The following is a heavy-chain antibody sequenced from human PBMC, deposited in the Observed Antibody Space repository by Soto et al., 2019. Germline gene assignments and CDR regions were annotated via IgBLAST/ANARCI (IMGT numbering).Heavy chain of an antibody. CDR1: GFTFSSYG. CDR2: IWYDGSNK. V-gene: IGHV3-33*01. CDR3: ARDLTYFYCSGSPDY. D-gene: IGHD3-10*01. Sequence: QVQLVESGGGVVQPGRSLRLSCAASGFTFSSYGMHWVRQAPGKGLEWVAVIWYDGSNKYYADSVKGRFTISRDNSKNTLYLQMNSLRAEDTAVYYCARDLTYFYCSGSPDYWGQGTLVTVSS. J-gene: IGHJ4*02.